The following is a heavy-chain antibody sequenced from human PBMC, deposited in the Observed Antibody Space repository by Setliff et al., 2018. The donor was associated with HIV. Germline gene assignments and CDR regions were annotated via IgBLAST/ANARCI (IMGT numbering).Heavy chain of an antibody. J-gene: IGHJ4*02. CDR3: ATHVLQFLEWLSHFDY. D-gene: IGHD3-3*01. V-gene: IGHV4-34*01. CDR2: INHSGRT. CDR1: GEPFSGFY. Sequence: SETLSLTCAVYGEPFSGFYWTWIRQPPGKGLEWIGDINHSGRTNYNPSLKSRVTISVDKSKNQFSLKLSSVTAADTAVYYCATHVLQFLEWLSHFDYWGQGTLVTVSS.